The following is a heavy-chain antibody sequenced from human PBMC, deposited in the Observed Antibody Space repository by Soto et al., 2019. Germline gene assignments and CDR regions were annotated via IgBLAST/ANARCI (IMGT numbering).Heavy chain of an antibody. CDR1: GGSISSYY. CDR3: ARLPRWGGFDP. D-gene: IGHD3-16*01. CDR2: IYYSGST. V-gene: IGHV4-59*08. Sequence: PSETLSLTCTVSGGSISSYYWSWIRQPPGKGLEWLGYIYYSGSTNYNPSLKSRVAISVDTSKNQFSLKLWSVTAADTATYYCARLPRWGGFDPWGQGTLXTVSS. J-gene: IGHJ5*02.